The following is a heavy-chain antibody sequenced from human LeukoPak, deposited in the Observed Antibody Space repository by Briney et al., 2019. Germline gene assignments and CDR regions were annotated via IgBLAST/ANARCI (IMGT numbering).Heavy chain of an antibody. J-gene: IGHJ4*02. CDR3: AKGPIQDYGDFYFDY. V-gene: IGHV3-30*02. D-gene: IGHD4-17*01. CDR2: IQFHGASR. CDR1: GFTFSSFG. Sequence: GGSLRLSCAASGFTFSSFGMHWVRQAPGKGLEWVAYIQFHGASRFYADSVKGRFTVSRDNSKNTLYLQMNNLRPEDTAVYYCAKGPIQDYGDFYFDYWGQGALVTVSP.